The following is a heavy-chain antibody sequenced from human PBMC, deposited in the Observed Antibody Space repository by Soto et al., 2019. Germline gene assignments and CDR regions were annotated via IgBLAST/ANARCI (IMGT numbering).Heavy chain of an antibody. CDR2: ISGSGGST. CDR3: AKGFFWSGYGDGWFDP. D-gene: IGHD3-3*01. Sequence: PGGSLRLSCAASGFTFSSYAMSWVRQAPGKGLEWFSAISGSGGSTYYADSVKGRFTISRDNSKNTLYLQMNSLRAEDTAVYYCAKGFFWSGYGDGWFDPWGQGTLVTVSS. CDR1: GFTFSSYA. J-gene: IGHJ5*02. V-gene: IGHV3-23*01.